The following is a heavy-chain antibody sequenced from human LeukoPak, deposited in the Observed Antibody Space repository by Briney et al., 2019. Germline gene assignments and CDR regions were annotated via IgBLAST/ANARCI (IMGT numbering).Heavy chain of an antibody. CDR2: ISYDGSNK. CDR3: ANLLRWEPY. V-gene: IGHV3-30*04. D-gene: IGHD4-23*01. CDR1: GITFSSYA. Sequence: GRSLRPSCAASGITFSSYAMHWVRQAPGRGLEWVAVISYDGSNKYYADSVKGRFTISRDNSKNTLYLQMNSLRAEDTAVYYCANLLRWEPYWGQGTLVTVSS. J-gene: IGHJ4*02.